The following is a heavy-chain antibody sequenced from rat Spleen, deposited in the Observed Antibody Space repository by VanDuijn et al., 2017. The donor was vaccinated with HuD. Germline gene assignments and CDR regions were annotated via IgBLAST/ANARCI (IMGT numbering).Heavy chain of an antibody. CDR2: IWSGGST. V-gene: IGHV2-4*01. D-gene: IGHD1-12*01. CDR3: VRANRESYAHFDY. CDR1: GFSLTNYG. Sequence: QVQLKESGPGLVQPSQTLSLTCTVSGFSLTNYGVSWVRQPPGKGLEWIGAIWSGGSTDYNSALKSRLSISRDTSKNQVFLKMNSMQTEDTATYYCVRANRESYAHFDYWGQGVMVTVSS. J-gene: IGHJ2*01.